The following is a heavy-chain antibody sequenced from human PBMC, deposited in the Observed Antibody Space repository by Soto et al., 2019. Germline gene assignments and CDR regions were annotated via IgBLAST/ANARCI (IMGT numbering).Heavy chain of an antibody. CDR3: ARDTEYYDILTGYYSLDAFDI. V-gene: IGHV4-30-2*01. CDR1: GGSISRCGYS. J-gene: IGHJ3*02. Sequence: TLSLTCAVSGGSISRCGYSWSWIRQPPGKGLEWIGYIYHSGSTYYNPSLKSRVTISVDRSKNQFSLKLSSVTAADTAVYYCARDTEYYDILTGYYSLDAFDIWGQGTMVT. D-gene: IGHD3-9*01. CDR2: IYHSGST.